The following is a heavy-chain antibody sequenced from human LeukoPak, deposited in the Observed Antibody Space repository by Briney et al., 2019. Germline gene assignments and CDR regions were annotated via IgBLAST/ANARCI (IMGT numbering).Heavy chain of an antibody. CDR3: ATDLYGDSFDY. D-gene: IGHD4-17*01. CDR1: GYSFTSYW. V-gene: IGHV5-51*01. J-gene: IGHJ4*02. CDR2: IYPGDSDT. Sequence: KPGGSLRLSCKGSGYSFTSYWIGWVRQMPGKGLGWMGIIYPGDSDTRYSPSFQGQVTISADKSISTAYLQWSSLKASDTAMYYCATDLYGDSFDYWGQGTLVTVSS.